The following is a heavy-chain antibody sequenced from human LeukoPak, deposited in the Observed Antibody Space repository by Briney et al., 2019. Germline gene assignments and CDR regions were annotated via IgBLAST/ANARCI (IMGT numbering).Heavy chain of an antibody. CDR3: ASYTYYYGSGSSLDY. CDR2: INSDGRST. D-gene: IGHD3-10*01. J-gene: IGHJ4*02. CDR1: GFTFSSYW. Sequence: GGSLRLSCAASGFTFSSYWMHWVRQAPGKGLVWVSRINSDGRSTSYADSVKGRFTISRDNAKNTLYLQMSSLRAEDTAVYYCASYTYYYGSGSSLDYWGQGTLVTVSS. V-gene: IGHV3-74*01.